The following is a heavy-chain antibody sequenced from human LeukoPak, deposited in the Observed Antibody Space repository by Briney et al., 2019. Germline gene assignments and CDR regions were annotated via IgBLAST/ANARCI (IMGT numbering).Heavy chain of an antibody. J-gene: IGHJ4*02. Sequence: SETLSLTCTVSGGSISSYYWSWIRQPPGKGLEWIGYIYYSGSTNYNPSLKSRATISVDTSKNQFSLKLSSVTAADTAVYYCARLGWYFDYWGQGTLVTVSS. CDR3: ARLGWYFDY. D-gene: IGHD6-19*01. CDR1: GGSISSYY. V-gene: IGHV4-59*08. CDR2: IYYSGST.